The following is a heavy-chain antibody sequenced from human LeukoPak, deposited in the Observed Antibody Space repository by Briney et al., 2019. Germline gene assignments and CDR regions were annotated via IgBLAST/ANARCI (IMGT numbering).Heavy chain of an antibody. D-gene: IGHD3-9*01. CDR2: IYYSGST. CDR3: ARHGDTLRYFDGLLDY. Sequence: SETLSLTCTVSGGSISGSSYYWGWIRPPPGKGLVWIGSIYYSGSTYYNPSLESRVTISVDTYNTQYSLKPSSVTAADKAVDYCARHGDTLRYFDGLLDYWGQGTLVTVSS. J-gene: IGHJ4*02. CDR1: GGSISGSSYY. V-gene: IGHV4-39*01.